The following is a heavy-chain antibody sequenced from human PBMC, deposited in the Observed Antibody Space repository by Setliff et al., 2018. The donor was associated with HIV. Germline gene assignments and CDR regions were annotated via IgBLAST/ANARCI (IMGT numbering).Heavy chain of an antibody. CDR2: INTSGST. CDR1: GGSVSNYY. V-gene: IGHV4-4*07. CDR3: ARYGGNSFWFDP. D-gene: IGHD2-21*01. Sequence: SETLSLTCTVSGGSVSNYYWTWIRQSAGKGLEWIGHINTSGSTKYNPSLKSRVTISVDTSKNHFSLKLTSVTAADTAVYYCARYGGNSFWFDPWGQGTLVTVSS. J-gene: IGHJ5*02.